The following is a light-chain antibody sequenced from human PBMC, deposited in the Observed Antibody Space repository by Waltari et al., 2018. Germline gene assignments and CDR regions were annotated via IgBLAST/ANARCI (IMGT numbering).Light chain of an antibody. CDR3: QKYVSLPAT. J-gene: IGKJ1*01. CDR1: QSVARS. Sequence: EIVLTQSPGTLSLSPGERVTLSCRASQSVARSLAWYQQKPGQAPRLLIYDASSRATGIPDRFSGSGSGTDFSLTIRRLEPEDFAVYYCQKYVSLPATFGQGTKVEIK. V-gene: IGKV3-20*01. CDR2: DAS.